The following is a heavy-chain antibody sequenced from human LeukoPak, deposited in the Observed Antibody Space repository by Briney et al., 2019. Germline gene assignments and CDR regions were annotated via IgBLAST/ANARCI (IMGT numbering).Heavy chain of an antibody. CDR2: ISGSGGST. V-gene: IGHV3-23*01. CDR3: AKSLLPYYDILRCLFDY. D-gene: IGHD3-9*01. CDR1: GFTFSSYG. Sequence: PGGTLRLSCAASGFTFSSYGMSWVRQAPGKGLEWVSAISGSGGSTYYADSVKGRFTISRDNSKNTLYLQMNSLRAEDTAVYYCAKSLLPYYDILRCLFDYWGQGTLVTVSS. J-gene: IGHJ4*02.